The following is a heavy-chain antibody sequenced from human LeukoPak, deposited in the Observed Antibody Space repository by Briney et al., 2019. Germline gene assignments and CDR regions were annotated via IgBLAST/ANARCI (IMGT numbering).Heavy chain of an antibody. CDR2: IYYSGST. CDR3: ARHLYPTQEDYFDY. D-gene: IGHD5/OR15-5a*01. CDR1: GGSISSSSYY. V-gene: IGHV4-39*01. J-gene: IGHJ4*02. Sequence: PSETLSLTCTVSGGSISSSSYYWGWIRQPPGKGLEWIGGIYYSGSTYYNPSLKSRVTISVDTSKNQFSLKLSSVTAADTAVYYCARHLYPTQEDYFDYWGQGTLVTVSS.